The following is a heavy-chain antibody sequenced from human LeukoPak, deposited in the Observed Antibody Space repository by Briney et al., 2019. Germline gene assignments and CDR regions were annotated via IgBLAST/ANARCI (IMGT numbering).Heavy chain of an antibody. J-gene: IGHJ4*02. Sequence: ASVKVSCKASGYTFTGYYMHWVRQAPGQGLEWMGWINPNSGGTNYAQKFQGRVTMTRDTSVSSAYMELSRLRSDDTAVYYCARVRYRLAETYIDYWGQGTLVTVSS. CDR3: ARVRYRLAETYIDY. V-gene: IGHV1-2*02. D-gene: IGHD3-16*01. CDR1: GYTFTGYY. CDR2: INPNSGGT.